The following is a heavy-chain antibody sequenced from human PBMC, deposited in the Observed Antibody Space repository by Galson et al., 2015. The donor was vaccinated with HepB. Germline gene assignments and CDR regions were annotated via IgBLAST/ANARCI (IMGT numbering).Heavy chain of an antibody. CDR2: IWYDGSNK. V-gene: IGHV3-33*01. D-gene: IGHD3-16*01. J-gene: IGHJ6*02. CDR1: GFTFSSYG. Sequence: SLRLSCAASGFTFSSYGMHWVRQAPGKGLEWVAVIWYDGSNKYYADSVKGRFTISRDNSKNTLYLQMNSLRAEDTAVYYCARENYDYVWGQRGGMDVWGQGTTVTVSS. CDR3: ARENYDYVWGQRGGMDV.